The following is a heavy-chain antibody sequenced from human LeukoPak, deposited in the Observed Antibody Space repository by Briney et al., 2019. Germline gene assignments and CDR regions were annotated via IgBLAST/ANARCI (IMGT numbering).Heavy chain of an antibody. Sequence: SETLSLTCTVSGGSISSYYWSWIRQPAGKGLEWIGRIYTGGSTNYNPSLKSRVTMSVDTSKNQFSLKLSSVTAADTAVYYCARDFGLPVDPGFDYWGQGTLVTVSS. D-gene: IGHD3-16*01. CDR3: ARDFGLPVDPGFDY. CDR2: IYTGGST. V-gene: IGHV4-4*07. CDR1: GGSISSYY. J-gene: IGHJ4*02.